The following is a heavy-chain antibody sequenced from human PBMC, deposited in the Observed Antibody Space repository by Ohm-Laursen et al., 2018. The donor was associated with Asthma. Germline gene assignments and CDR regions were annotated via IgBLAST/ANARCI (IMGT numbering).Heavy chain of an antibody. Sequence: SVKVSCKASGYTFTSYGISWVRQAPGQGLEWMGWISAYNGNTNYAQKLQGRVTMTTDTSTSTAYMELRSLRSDDTAVYYCARDVPYYDSSGYPGYWGQGTLVTVSS. J-gene: IGHJ4*02. CDR3: ARDVPYYDSSGYPGY. CDR1: GYTFTSYG. D-gene: IGHD3-22*01. CDR2: ISAYNGNT. V-gene: IGHV1-18*01.